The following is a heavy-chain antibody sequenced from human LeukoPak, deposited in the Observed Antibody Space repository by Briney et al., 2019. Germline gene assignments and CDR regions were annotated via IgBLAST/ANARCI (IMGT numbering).Heavy chain of an antibody. CDR1: GLTFDDYA. V-gene: IGHV3-9*01. D-gene: IGHD5-18*01. CDR3: AKGDRRYSYGYYYYYGMDV. Sequence: GGSLRLSCAASGLTFDDYAMHWVRQAPGKGLEWVSGISWNSGSIGYADSVKGRFTISRDNAKNSLYLQMNSLRAEDTALYYCAKGDRRYSYGYYYYYGMDVWGQGTTVTVSS. J-gene: IGHJ6*02. CDR2: ISWNSGSI.